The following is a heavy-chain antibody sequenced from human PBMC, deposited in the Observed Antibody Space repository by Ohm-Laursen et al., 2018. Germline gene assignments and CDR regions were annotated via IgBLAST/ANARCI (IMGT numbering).Heavy chain of an antibody. CDR3: ARCKQPRDYYGVDV. V-gene: IGHV3-48*03. J-gene: IGHJ6*02. Sequence: SLRLSCTASGFTFNIYDMNWVRQAPGKGLEWVSYISSSGSTIYYADSVKGRFTISRDNAKNSLYLQMNSLRAEDTAVYYCARCKQPRDYYGVDVWGQGTTVTVSS. CDR1: GFTFNIYD. CDR2: ISSSGSTI. D-gene: IGHD6-13*01.